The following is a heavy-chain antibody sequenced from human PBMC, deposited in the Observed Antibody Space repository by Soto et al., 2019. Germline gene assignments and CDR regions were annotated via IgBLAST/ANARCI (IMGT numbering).Heavy chain of an antibody. CDR1: GYTFTGYW. V-gene: IGHV5-51*01. CDR2: LYPGDSDT. D-gene: IGHD2-2*01. J-gene: IGHJ4*02. Sequence: GESLKISCQGSGYTFTGYWIGWVRLMPGKGLEWMGILYPGDSDTRYSPSFQGQVTISADTSINTAYLQWSSLQASDTAVYYCVVQKKLPWFNYWGQGTRVTVSS. CDR3: VVQKKLPWFNY.